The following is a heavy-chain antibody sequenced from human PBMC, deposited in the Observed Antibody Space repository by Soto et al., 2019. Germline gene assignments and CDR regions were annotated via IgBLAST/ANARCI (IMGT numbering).Heavy chain of an antibody. CDR1: GGSISSSSY. CDR3: RRSSRYSTDV. Sequence: QLQLQESGPGLVKPSETLSLTCTVSGGSISSSSYWGWIRQPPGKGLEWIGSLYSIGSTYYNPSLKSRVNISVDTSKNQFSLKLSSVTAADTAVYYCRRSSRYSTDVWGQGTTVTVSS. J-gene: IGHJ6*02. D-gene: IGHD6-13*01. V-gene: IGHV4-39*01. CDR2: LYSIGST.